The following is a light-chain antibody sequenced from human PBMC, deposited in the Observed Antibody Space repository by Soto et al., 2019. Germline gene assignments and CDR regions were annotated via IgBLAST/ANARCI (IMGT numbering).Light chain of an antibody. V-gene: IGKV1-39*01. CDR2: GAY. CDR1: QRIPSY. CDR3: QQSYSSPYT. Sequence: DIQMTQSPSSLSASVGDRVTISCRASQRIPSYLSWYQQKPGKAPKLLIYGAYSLQSGVPSRFSGSGSGTDFALTISGLPPEDFATYYCQQSYSSPYTFGQGTKLEIK. J-gene: IGKJ2*01.